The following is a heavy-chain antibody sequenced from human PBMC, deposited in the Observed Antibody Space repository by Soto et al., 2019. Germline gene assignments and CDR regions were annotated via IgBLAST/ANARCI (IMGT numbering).Heavy chain of an antibody. Sequence: PGGSLRLSCAASGFTFSDHYMDWVRQAPGKGLEWVGRTRNKANSYTTEYAASVKGRLTISRDDSKNSLYLQMNSLKTEDTAVYYCARGLITIFGVVTFYYYYGMDVWGQGTTVTVSS. V-gene: IGHV3-72*01. CDR2: TRNKANSYTT. D-gene: IGHD3-3*01. CDR3: ARGLITIFGVVTFYYYYGMDV. CDR1: GFTFSDHY. J-gene: IGHJ6*02.